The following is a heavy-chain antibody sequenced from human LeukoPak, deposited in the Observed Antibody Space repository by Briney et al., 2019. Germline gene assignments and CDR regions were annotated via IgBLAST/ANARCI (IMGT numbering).Heavy chain of an antibody. CDR2: ISGSGRST. Sequence: GGSLRLSCAASRFTFSSCVMGWVRQAPGKGLECISAISGSGRSTYYADSVKGRFTISRDDSKNTLYLQMNILRAEDTAIYYCARVSGNKQIWPQPFGDGMDVWGQGTTVTVSS. CDR1: RFTFSSCV. CDR3: ARVSGNKQIWPQPFGDGMDV. J-gene: IGHJ6*02. V-gene: IGHV3-23*01. D-gene: IGHD1/OR15-1a*01.